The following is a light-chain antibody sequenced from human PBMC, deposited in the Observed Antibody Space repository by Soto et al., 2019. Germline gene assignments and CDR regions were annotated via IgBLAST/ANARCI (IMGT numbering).Light chain of an antibody. Sequence: DIRMTQSPSSVSASVGDRVTITCRASQDIRSWLTWYQQKPGKAPKLLIYAASTLQSGVPSRFSGSGSGTDFTLTINSLHPEDLATYYCQQANAFPHTFGQGTKLEIK. CDR3: QQANAFPHT. V-gene: IGKV1-12*01. CDR2: AAS. J-gene: IGKJ2*01. CDR1: QDIRSW.